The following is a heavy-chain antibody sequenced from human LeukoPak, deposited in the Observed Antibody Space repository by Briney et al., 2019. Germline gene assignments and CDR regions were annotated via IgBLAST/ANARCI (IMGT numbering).Heavy chain of an antibody. D-gene: IGHD1-1*01. V-gene: IGHV3-9*01. CDR1: GFTFDDYA. Sequence: GGSLRLSCAASGFTFDDYAMHWVRQAPGKGLEWVSGISWNSGSIGYADSVKGRFTISRDNAKNSLYLQMNSLRAEDTALYYCAKDDNLERGADDAFDIWGQGTMVTVSS. CDR2: ISWNSGSI. CDR3: AKDDNLERGADDAFDI. J-gene: IGHJ3*02.